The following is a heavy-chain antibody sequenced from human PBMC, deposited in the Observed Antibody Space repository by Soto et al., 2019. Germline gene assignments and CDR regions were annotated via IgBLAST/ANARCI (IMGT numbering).Heavy chain of an antibody. CDR1: GFTFSSYA. Sequence: GGSLRLSCAASGFTFSSYAMSWVRQAPGKGLEWVSAIRGSGGSTYYADSVNGRFTISRDNSKNTLYLQMNSLRAEDTAVYYCAKSVAFNPRDYFDYWGQGTLVTVSS. J-gene: IGHJ4*02. V-gene: IGHV3-23*01. CDR3: AKSVAFNPRDYFDY. D-gene: IGHD5-12*01. CDR2: IRGSGGST.